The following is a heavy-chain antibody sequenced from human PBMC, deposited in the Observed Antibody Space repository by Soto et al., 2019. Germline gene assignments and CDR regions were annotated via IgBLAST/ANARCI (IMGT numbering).Heavy chain of an antibody. CDR2: IIPIFGTA. CDR1: GGTFSSYA. CDR3: ARFPNYYDSSGYYHGGLDY. V-gene: IGHV1-69*13. Sequence: ASVKVSCKASGGTFSSYAISWVRQAPGQGLEWMGGIIPIFGTANYAQKFQGRVTITADESTSTAYMELSSLRSEDTAVYYCARFPNYYDSSGYYHGGLDYWGQGTLVTVSS. D-gene: IGHD3-22*01. J-gene: IGHJ4*02.